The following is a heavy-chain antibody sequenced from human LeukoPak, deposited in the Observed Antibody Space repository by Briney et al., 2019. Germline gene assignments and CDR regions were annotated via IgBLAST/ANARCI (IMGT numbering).Heavy chain of an antibody. V-gene: IGHV4-34*01. J-gene: IGHJ4*02. Sequence: SETLSLTCAVYGGSFSGYYWSWLRQPPGKGLEWIGEINHSGSTNYNPSLKSRVTISVDTSKNQFSLRLSSVTAADTAVYYCASLSRRQWLARGYWGQGTLVTVSS. CDR2: INHSGST. D-gene: IGHD6-19*01. CDR3: ASLSRRQWLARGY. CDR1: GGSFSGYY.